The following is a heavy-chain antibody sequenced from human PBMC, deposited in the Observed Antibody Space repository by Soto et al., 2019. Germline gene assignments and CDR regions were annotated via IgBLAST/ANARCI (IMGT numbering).Heavy chain of an antibody. Sequence: GGSLRLSCAASGFTFSSNAMSWVRQAPGKGLEWVSAISGSGGSTYYADSVKGRFTISRDNPKNTLYLQMNSLRAEDTAVYYCAKDGGDFWSGLDGMDVSGQGTTVTVSS. D-gene: IGHD3-3*01. CDR3: AKDGGDFWSGLDGMDV. CDR1: GFTFSSNA. CDR2: ISGSGGST. J-gene: IGHJ6*02. V-gene: IGHV3-23*01.